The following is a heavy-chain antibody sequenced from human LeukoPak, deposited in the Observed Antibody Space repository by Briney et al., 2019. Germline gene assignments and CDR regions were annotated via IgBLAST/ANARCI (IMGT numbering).Heavy chain of an antibody. CDR1: GFTFSSYG. CDR2: ISYDGSNK. CDR3: ARDPGLGAFDI. Sequence: GGSLRLSCAASGFTFSSYGMHWVRQAPGKGLEWVAVISYDGSNKYYADSVKGRFTISRDNSKNTLYLQMNSLRAEDTAVYYCARDPGLGAFDIWGQGTMVTVSS. V-gene: IGHV3-30*03. J-gene: IGHJ3*02. D-gene: IGHD3-16*01.